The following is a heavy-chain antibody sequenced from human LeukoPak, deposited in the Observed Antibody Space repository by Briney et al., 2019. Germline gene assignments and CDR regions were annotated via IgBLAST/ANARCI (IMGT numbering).Heavy chain of an antibody. V-gene: IGHV4-39*01. Sequence: SETLSLTRTVSGGSLGRSNTYWGWIRQTPGKGLEWLGTILHSGYTYNNPSLKSRVTMSVDSSKNQFSLSLSSVTAADTAVYFCARHRGGGGYHYMDVWGKGTTVIVSS. CDR3: ARHRGGGGYHYMDV. CDR2: ILHSGYT. CDR1: GGSLGRSNTY. J-gene: IGHJ6*03. D-gene: IGHD2-21*01.